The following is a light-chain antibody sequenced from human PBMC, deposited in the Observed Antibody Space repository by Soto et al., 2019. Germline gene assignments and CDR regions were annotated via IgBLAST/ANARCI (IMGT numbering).Light chain of an antibody. Sequence: DIPMTQSPSSLSASVGDRVTITCRASQSISSYLNWYQQKPGKAPKLLIYAASSLQSGVPSRFSGSGSGTDFAHTISSLQPEDFATYYCQQSYSTPVTFGQGTKLEIK. CDR1: QSISSY. V-gene: IGKV1-39*01. CDR2: AAS. J-gene: IGKJ2*01. CDR3: QQSYSTPVT.